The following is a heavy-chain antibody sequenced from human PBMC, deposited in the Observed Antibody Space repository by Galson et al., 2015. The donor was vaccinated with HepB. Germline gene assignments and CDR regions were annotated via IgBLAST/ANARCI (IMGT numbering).Heavy chain of an antibody. CDR1: GFTFDDYG. V-gene: IGHV3-20*04. Sequence: SLRLSCAASGFTFDDYGMNWVRHAPGKGLEWVSGINKNGATRGYADSVKGRFTISRDNAKNSLYPQMNSLTAGDTALYYCARVASDYGSGSYKAPPDYWGQGTLVTVSS. CDR3: ARVASDYGSGSYKAPPDY. J-gene: IGHJ4*02. CDR2: INKNGATR. D-gene: IGHD3-10*01.